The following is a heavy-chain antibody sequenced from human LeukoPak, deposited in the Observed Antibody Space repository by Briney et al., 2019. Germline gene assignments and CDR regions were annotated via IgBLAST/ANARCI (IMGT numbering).Heavy chain of an antibody. CDR3: ARIGYSYGSTSDY. V-gene: IGHV3-74*01. D-gene: IGHD5-18*01. CDR2: INSDGSST. CDR1: GFTFSSYW. Sequence: PGGSLRLSCAASGFTFSSYWMHWVRQAPGKGLVWVSRINSDGSSTSYADSVKGRFTISRDNAKNSLYLQMNSLRAEDTAVYYCARIGYSYGSTSDYWGQGTLVTVSS. J-gene: IGHJ4*02.